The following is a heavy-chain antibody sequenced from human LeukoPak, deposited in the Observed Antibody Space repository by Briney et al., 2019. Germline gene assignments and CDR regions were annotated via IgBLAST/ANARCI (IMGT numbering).Heavy chain of an antibody. V-gene: IGHV4-30-2*01. J-gene: IGHJ2*01. Sequence: SETLSLTCAVSGGSISSGGYSWSWIRQPPGKGLEWIGYIYHSGSTYYNPSLKSRVTISVDRSKNQFSLKLSSVTAADTAVYYCARAFRSWYFDLWGRGTLVTDSS. CDR1: GGSISSGGYS. CDR3: ARAFRSWYFDL. CDR2: IYHSGST. D-gene: IGHD3-16*01.